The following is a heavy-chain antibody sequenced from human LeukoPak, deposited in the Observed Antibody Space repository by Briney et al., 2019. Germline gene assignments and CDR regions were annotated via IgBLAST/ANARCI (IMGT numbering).Heavy chain of an antibody. CDR1: GFTFSSYW. CDR3: ARAHYYDSPFDP. D-gene: IGHD3-22*01. V-gene: IGHV3-74*01. Sequence: GGSLRLSCAASGFTFSSYWMHWVRQAPGKGLVWVSCTNSDGSSTSYADSVKGRFTISRDNAKNTLYLQMNSLRAEDTAVYYCARAHYYDSPFDPWGQGTLVTVSS. CDR2: TNSDGSST. J-gene: IGHJ5*02.